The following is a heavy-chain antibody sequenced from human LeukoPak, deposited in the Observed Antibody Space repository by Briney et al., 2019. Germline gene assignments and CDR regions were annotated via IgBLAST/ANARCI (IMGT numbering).Heavy chain of an antibody. CDR2: LSSSGGST. D-gene: IGHD2-2*01. CDR3: ASWGYCSSTSCPDPIYYYYMDV. CDR1: GFTFSNYG. Sequence: PGGSLRLSCAASGFTFSNYGMNWVRQAPGKGLEWVSALSSSGGSTYYADSVKGRFTISRDNSKNTLYLQMSSLRAEDTAVYYCASWGYCSSTSCPDPIYYYYMDVWGKGTTVTISS. V-gene: IGHV3-23*01. J-gene: IGHJ6*03.